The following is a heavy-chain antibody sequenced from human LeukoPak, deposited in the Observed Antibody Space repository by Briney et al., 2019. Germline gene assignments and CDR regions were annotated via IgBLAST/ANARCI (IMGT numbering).Heavy chain of an antibody. D-gene: IGHD6-19*01. CDR2: IYHSGST. CDR3: ARDSTSGWGYYFDH. V-gene: IGHV4-4*02. J-gene: IGHJ4*02. Sequence: SGTLSLTCAVSGGSISSSNWWSWVRQPPGKGLEWIGEIYHSGSTYYNPSLKSRVTISVDTSKNRFFLTLNSVTAADTAVYFCARDSTSGWGYYFDHWGQGSLVAVSS. CDR1: GGSISSSNW.